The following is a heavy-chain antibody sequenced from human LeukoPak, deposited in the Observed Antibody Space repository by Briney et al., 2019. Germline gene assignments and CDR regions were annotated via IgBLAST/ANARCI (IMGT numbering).Heavy chain of an antibody. CDR2: IDTSDGNT. CDR1: GYTFTTSH. D-gene: IGHD2-15*01. Sequence: ASVKVSCKASGYTFTTSHMHWVRQAPGQGLEWVGMIDTSDGNTNYAQKFLDRVTMTRDTSTSTVYMELSGLRSYDTAVYYCATEHSGGTWFDPWGQGTLVTVSS. J-gene: IGHJ5*02. CDR3: ATEHSGGTWFDP. V-gene: IGHV1-46*01.